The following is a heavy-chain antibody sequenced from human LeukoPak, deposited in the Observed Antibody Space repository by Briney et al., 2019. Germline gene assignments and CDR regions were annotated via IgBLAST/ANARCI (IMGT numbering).Heavy chain of an antibody. V-gene: IGHV3-9*01. CDR1: GFTFDVYA. D-gene: IGHD3-10*01. CDR2: ISWNSGSI. Sequence: PGGSLRLARAPSGFTFDVYAMRWVRHAPGEGLEWVSGISWNSGSIGYADSVKGRLTMSRDNAKNSLYLQMNSLRAEDTALYYCAKDRSGAVRSYYYFGMDVWDQGTTVTVSS. J-gene: IGHJ6*02. CDR3: AKDRSGAVRSYYYFGMDV.